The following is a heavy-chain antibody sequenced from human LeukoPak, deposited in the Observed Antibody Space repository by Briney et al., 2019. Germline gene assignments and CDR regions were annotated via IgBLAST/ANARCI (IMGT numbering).Heavy chain of an antibody. V-gene: IGHV3-21*01. CDR2: LSSSGSHV. Sequence: GSLRLSCAASGFTFTTYSMNWVRQAPGKGLEWVSFLSSSGSHVYYADSVKGRFTISRDKAKNSLYLQMNGLRAEDTAVYYCARDAGNSSGWNDFDYWGQGTLVTVSS. CDR1: GFTFTTYS. J-gene: IGHJ4*02. CDR3: ARDAGNSSGWNDFDY. D-gene: IGHD6-19*01.